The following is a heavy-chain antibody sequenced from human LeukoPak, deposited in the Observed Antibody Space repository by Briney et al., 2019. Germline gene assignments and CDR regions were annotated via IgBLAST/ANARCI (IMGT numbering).Heavy chain of an antibody. V-gene: IGHV3-23*01. D-gene: IGHD2-2*01. J-gene: IGHJ4*02. CDR2: ISGSGGST. Sequence: PGGSLRLSCAASGFTFSSYAMSWVRQAPGKGLEWVSAISGSGGSTYYADSVKGRFTISRDNSKNTLYLQMNSLRAEDTAVYYCAKAHDIVVVPAASYYFDYWGQGTLVTVSP. CDR1: GFTFSSYA. CDR3: AKAHDIVVVPAASYYFDY.